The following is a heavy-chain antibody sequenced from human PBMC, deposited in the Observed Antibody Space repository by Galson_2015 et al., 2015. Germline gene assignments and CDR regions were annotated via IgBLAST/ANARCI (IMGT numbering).Heavy chain of an antibody. CDR1: GFTVSSNY. V-gene: IGHV3-53*03. Sequence: SLRLSCAASGFTVSSNYMSWVRQAPGKGLEWVSVIYSGGSTYYADSVKGRFTISRDNSKNMLYLQMNSLRAEDTAVYYCARGSGSYINDAFDIWGQGTMVTVSS. D-gene: IGHD3-10*01. CDR3: ARGSGSYINDAFDI. J-gene: IGHJ3*02. CDR2: IYSGGST.